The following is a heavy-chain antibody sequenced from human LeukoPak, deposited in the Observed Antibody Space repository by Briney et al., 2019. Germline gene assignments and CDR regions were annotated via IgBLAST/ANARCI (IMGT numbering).Heavy chain of an antibody. J-gene: IGHJ4*02. V-gene: IGHV3-9*03. CDR1: GFTFDDYA. D-gene: IGHD3-22*01. CDR2: ISWNSGSI. CDR3: AKATGPNYYDSSPYYFDY. Sequence: GGSLRLSCAASGFTFDDYAMHWVRQAPGKGLEWVSGISWNSGSIGYADSAKGRFTISRDNAKNSLYLQMNSLRAEDMALYYCAKATGPNYYDSSPYYFDYWGQGTLVTVSS.